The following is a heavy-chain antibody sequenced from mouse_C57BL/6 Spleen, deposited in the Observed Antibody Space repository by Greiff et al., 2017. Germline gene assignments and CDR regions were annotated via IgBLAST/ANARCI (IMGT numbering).Heavy chain of an antibody. CDR3: ARYGYDNYAMDY. Sequence: QVQLQQSGAELARPGASVKMSCKASGYTFTSYTMHWVKQRPGQGLEWIGYINPSSGYTKYNQKFKDKATLTADKSSSTAYMQLSSLTSEDSAVYYCARYGYDNYAMDYWGQGTSVTVSS. J-gene: IGHJ4*01. D-gene: IGHD2-2*01. CDR1: GYTFTSYT. CDR2: INPSSGYT. V-gene: IGHV1-4*01.